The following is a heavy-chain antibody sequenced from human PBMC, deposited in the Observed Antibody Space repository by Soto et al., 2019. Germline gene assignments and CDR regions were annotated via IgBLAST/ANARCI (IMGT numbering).Heavy chain of an antibody. J-gene: IGHJ4*02. V-gene: IGHV3-15*01. CDR1: GFSFSKGC. CDR2: IKNKTDGGIT. CDR3: ITDPYYDFWSGYHFDY. D-gene: IGHD3-3*01. Sequence: GSLRLSCAASGFSFSKGCMSWVRLTPGKGLEWVGRIKNKTDGGITDYPAPVRDRFTISRDDSRSTLYLQMNSLKTEDTAVYYCITDPYYDFWSGYHFDYWGQGTLVTVSS.